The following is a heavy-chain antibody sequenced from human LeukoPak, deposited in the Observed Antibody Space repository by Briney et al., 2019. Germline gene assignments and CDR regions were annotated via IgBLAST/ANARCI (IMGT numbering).Heavy chain of an antibody. CDR2: IIPIFGTA. D-gene: IGHD5-12*01. CDR3: ARDRVIVARPFDN. Sequence: ASVKVSCKASGGTFSSYAISWVRQAPGQGLEWMGGIIPIFGTANYAQKFQGRVTITADESTSTAYMELSSLRSEDTAVYYCARDRVIVARPFDNWGQGTLVTVSS. V-gene: IGHV1-69*13. J-gene: IGHJ4*02. CDR1: GGTFSSYA.